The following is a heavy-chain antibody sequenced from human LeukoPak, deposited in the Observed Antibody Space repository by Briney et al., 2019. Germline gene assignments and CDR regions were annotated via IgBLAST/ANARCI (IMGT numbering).Heavy chain of an antibody. J-gene: IGHJ4*02. CDR1: GGSVGSGGHF. D-gene: IGHD1-26*01. CDR3: ARTKSQSGSYRYYFDS. V-gene: IGHV4-61*08. Sequence: PSETVSLTCAVSGGSVGSGGHFWSWIRQPPGKGLECIGYIYSTGSTNYNPSLKSRITMSVDTSKNQFSLKLSSVSAADTAVYYCARTKSQSGSYRYYFDSWGQGTLVTVSS. CDR2: IYSTGST.